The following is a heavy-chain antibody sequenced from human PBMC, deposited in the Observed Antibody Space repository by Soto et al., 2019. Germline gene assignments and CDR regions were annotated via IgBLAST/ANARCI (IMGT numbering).Heavy chain of an antibody. Sequence: ASVKVSCKASGGTFSSYAISWVRQAPGQGLEWMGGIIPIFGTANYAQKFQGRVTITADESTSTAYMELSSLGSEDTAVYYCARSPPTYYDILTGYYRGYYYYGMDVWRQGTTVTVSS. CDR3: ARSPPTYYDILTGYYRGYYYYGMDV. CDR1: GGTFSSYA. CDR2: IIPIFGTA. J-gene: IGHJ6*02. V-gene: IGHV1-69*13. D-gene: IGHD3-9*01.